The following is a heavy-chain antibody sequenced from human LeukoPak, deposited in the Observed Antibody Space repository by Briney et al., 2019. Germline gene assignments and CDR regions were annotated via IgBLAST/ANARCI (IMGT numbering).Heavy chain of an antibody. Sequence: GGSLRLSCAASGFTFSSYGMHWVRQAPGKGLEWVAVISYDGSNKYYADSVKGRFTISRDNSKNTLYLQMNSLRAEDTAVYYCAKGSRFFFDPWGQGTLVTVSS. V-gene: IGHV3-30*18. J-gene: IGHJ5*02. D-gene: IGHD3-3*01. CDR1: GFTFSSYG. CDR3: AKGSRFFFDP. CDR2: ISYDGSNK.